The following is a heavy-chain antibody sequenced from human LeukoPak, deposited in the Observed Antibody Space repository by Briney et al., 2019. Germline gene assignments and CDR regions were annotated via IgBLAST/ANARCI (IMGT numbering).Heavy chain of an antibody. CDR1: GGSFSGYY. V-gene: IGHV4-34*01. Sequence: KPSETLSLTCAVYGGSFSGYYWSWIRQPPGKGLEWIGEINHSGSTNYNPSLKSRVTISVDTSKNQFSLKLSSVTAADTAVYYCARGLGSTSCYGACWFDPWGQGTLVTVSS. J-gene: IGHJ5*02. CDR2: INHSGST. D-gene: IGHD2-2*01. CDR3: ARGLGSTSCYGACWFDP.